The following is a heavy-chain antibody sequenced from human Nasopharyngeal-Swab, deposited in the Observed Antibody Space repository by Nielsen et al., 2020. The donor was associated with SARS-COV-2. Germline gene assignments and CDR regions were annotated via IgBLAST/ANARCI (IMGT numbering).Heavy chain of an antibody. CDR3: ARQGTRCSGGSCYWDAFDI. V-gene: IGHV4-39*01. CDR2: IYYSGST. Sequence: RQAPGKGLEWIGSIYYSGSTYYNPSLKSRVTISVDTSKNQFSLKLSSVTAADTAVYYCARQGTRCSGGSCYWDAFDIRGQGTMVTVSS. J-gene: IGHJ3*02. D-gene: IGHD2-15*01.